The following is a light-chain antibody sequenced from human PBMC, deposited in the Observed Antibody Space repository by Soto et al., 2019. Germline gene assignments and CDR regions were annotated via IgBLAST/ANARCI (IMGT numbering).Light chain of an antibody. J-gene: IGKJ1*01. CDR3: QKYTLFPWT. CDR2: KET. CDR1: RNVAKW. V-gene: IGKV1-5*03. Sequence: DIHMTESAPTLSESVGDIVSLSCRASRNVAKWLAWFQQKTGGAPKILIQKETSLQDGVPLRFRGSGSETELNLTINRLQPDDPATYYCQKYTLFPWTCGQGTKVDIK.